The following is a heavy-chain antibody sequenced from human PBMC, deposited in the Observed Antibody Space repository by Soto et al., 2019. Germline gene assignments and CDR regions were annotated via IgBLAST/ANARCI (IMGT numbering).Heavy chain of an antibody. J-gene: IGHJ6*03. V-gene: IGHV1-18*01. CDR2: ISAYNGNT. Sequence: ASVKVSCKASGYTFTSYGISWVRQAPGQGLEWMGWISAYNGNTNYAQKLQGRVTMTTDTSTSTAYMELRSLRSDDTAVYYCARDPGEINMVRGVTLYYYYYTDAWGKATTVTVSS. CDR3: ARDPGEINMVRGVTLYYYYYTDA. D-gene: IGHD3-10*01. CDR1: GYTFTSYG.